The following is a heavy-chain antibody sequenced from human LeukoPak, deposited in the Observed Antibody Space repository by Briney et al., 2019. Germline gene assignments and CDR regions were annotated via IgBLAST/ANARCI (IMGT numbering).Heavy chain of an antibody. CDR3: ARGMYCSSISCYGSYFDY. J-gene: IGHJ4*02. CDR2: ISYSGSI. Sequence: SETLSLTCTVSGGSISSGDYYWNWLRQAPGTGLEWVGYISYSGSINYNPSLKSRVTISVDTTKNQFSLKLSSVTAADTAVYYCARGMYCSSISCYGSYFDYWGQGTLVTVSS. D-gene: IGHD2-2*01. CDR1: GGSISSGDYY. V-gene: IGHV4-30-4*01.